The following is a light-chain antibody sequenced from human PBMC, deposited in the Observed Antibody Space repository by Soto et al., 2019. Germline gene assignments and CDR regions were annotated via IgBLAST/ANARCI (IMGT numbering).Light chain of an antibody. Sequence: EIVLTQSPATLSLSPGERATLSCRASQSVSSYLAWYQQKPGQAPRLLIYDASNRATGIPARFSGSGSGTDFTLTISSLEPEDFAVYYCQQRSNWPRTFGGGTKFEIK. CDR3: QQRSNWPRT. CDR1: QSVSSY. J-gene: IGKJ4*01. V-gene: IGKV3-11*01. CDR2: DAS.